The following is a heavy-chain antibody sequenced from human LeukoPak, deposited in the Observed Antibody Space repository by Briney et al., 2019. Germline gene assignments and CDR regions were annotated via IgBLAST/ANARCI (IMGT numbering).Heavy chain of an antibody. V-gene: IGHV1-2*02. J-gene: IGHJ5*02. CDR1: GYTFTGYY. Sequence: ASVKVSCKASGYTFTGYYMHWVRQAPGQGLEWMGWINPNSGGTNYAQKFQGRVTMTRDTSISTAYMGLSRLRSDDTAVYYCARAAVWSGYPQPSWFDPWGQGTLVTVSS. D-gene: IGHD3-3*01. CDR2: INPNSGGT. CDR3: ARAAVWSGYPQPSWFDP.